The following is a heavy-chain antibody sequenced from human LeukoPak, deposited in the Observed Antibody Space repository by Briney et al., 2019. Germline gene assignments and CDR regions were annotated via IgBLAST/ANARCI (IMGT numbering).Heavy chain of an antibody. CDR2: INPNSGGT. CDR1: GYTFTGYY. V-gene: IGHV1-2*02. J-gene: IGHJ4*02. D-gene: IGHD6-13*01. CDR3: AREAAGDQSYDY. Sequence: ASVKVSCKASGYTFTGYYMHWVRQAPGQGLEWMGWINPNSGGTNYAQKFQGRVTMTRDTSISTAYMELSRLRSDDTAVYYCAREAAGDQSYDYWGQGTLVTVSS.